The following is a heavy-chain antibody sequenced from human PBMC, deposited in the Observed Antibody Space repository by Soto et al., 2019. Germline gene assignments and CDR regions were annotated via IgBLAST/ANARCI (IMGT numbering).Heavy chain of an antibody. J-gene: IGHJ4*02. CDR1: GFSLSTSGVG. CDR2: IYWDDNK. Sequence: QITLKESGPTLVKPTQTLTLTCTFSGFSLSTSGVGVGWIRQPPGKALEWLALIYWDDNKRYSPSLKTRLTGPKDTTKTQVVLTMTDMDPVDTATYSCALREVLTDLDCWGQGTLVTVSS. CDR3: ALREVLTDLDC. V-gene: IGHV2-5*02. D-gene: IGHD3-9*01.